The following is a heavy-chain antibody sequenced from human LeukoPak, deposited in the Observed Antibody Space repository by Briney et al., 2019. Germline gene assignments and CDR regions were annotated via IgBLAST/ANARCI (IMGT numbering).Heavy chain of an antibody. J-gene: IGHJ4*02. D-gene: IGHD5-18*01. CDR2: IYTSGST. CDR1: GGSISSYY. CDR3: ARLYGYNYGYIEY. Sequence: SETLSLTCTVSGGSISSYYWSWIRQPAGKGLEWIGRIYTSGSTSYNSSLKSRVTIFVDTSKNQFSLKLSSVTAADTAVYFCARLYGYNYGYIEYWGQGTLVTVSS. V-gene: IGHV4-4*07.